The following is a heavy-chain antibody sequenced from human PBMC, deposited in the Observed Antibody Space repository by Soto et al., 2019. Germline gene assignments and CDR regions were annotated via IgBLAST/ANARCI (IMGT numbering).Heavy chain of an antibody. J-gene: IGHJ4*02. D-gene: IGHD3-10*01. CDR3: TRDRRPKVRGGSADYFDY. CDR2: IYYSGST. Sequence: PSETLSLTCTVSGGSISSYYWSWIRQPPGKGLEWIGYIYYSGSTNYNPSLKSRVTISVDTSKNQFSLKLSSVTAADTAVYYCTRDRRPKVRGGSADYFDYWGQGTLVTVSS. V-gene: IGHV4-59*01. CDR1: GGSISSYY.